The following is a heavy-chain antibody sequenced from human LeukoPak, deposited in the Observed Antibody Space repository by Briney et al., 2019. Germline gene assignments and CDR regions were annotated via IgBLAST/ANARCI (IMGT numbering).Heavy chain of an antibody. CDR2: INPNSGGT. Sequence: ASVKVSCKTSGYMFSGYYIHWVRQAPGQGLEWMGWINPNSGGTNYAQKFQGWVTMTRDTSISTAYMELSRLRSDDTAVYYCARNGDYDFYYGMDVWGKGTTVTVSP. CDR1: GYMFSGYY. V-gene: IGHV1-2*04. D-gene: IGHD4-17*01. J-gene: IGHJ6*04. CDR3: ARNGDYDFYYGMDV.